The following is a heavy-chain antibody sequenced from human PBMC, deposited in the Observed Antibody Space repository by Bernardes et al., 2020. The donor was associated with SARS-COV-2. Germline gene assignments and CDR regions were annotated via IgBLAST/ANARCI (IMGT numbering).Heavy chain of an antibody. CDR2: INEDGSAK. J-gene: IGHJ4*02. CDR1: GFTFSSFW. CDR3: AGWSSLENY. Sequence: RGSLRLSCAASGFTFSSFWMSWVRQAPGTGLEWVAHINEDGSAKYYVGSVKGRFTISRDNAENSLHLQMNSLRAEDTAVYYCAGWSSLENYWGQGTLVTVSS. V-gene: IGHV3-7*02. D-gene: IGHD2-15*01.